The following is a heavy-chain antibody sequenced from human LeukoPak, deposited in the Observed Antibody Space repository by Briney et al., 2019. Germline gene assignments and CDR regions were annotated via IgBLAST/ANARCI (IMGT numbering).Heavy chain of an antibody. V-gene: IGHV3-23*01. Sequence: GGSLRLSCAVSGFTFSSYAMSWVRQAPGKGLEWVSSISGSGGSTYYADSVKGRFTISRDNAKNSLYLQMNSLRAEDTAVYYCAREEQQLINAFDIWGQGTMVTVSS. CDR1: GFTFSSYA. D-gene: IGHD6-13*01. CDR3: AREEQQLINAFDI. CDR2: ISGSGGST. J-gene: IGHJ3*02.